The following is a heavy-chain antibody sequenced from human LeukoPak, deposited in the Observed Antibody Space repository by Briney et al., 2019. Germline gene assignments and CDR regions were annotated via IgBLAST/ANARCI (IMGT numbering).Heavy chain of an antibody. Sequence: PSQTLSLTCTVTGDSISSGANYWGWLRQHPGKGGEGIGHTYYSGSTYYNPSLKSRVTISADTSKNQFSLKLSSVTAADTALYFCASTGYCSDTSCYPFDYWGQGILVTVSS. CDR3: ASTGYCSDTSCYPFDY. CDR1: GDSISSGANY. J-gene: IGHJ4*02. D-gene: IGHD2-2*01. CDR2: TYYSGST. V-gene: IGHV4-31*03.